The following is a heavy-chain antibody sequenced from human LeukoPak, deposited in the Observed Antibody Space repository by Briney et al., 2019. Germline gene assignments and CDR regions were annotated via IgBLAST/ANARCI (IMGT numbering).Heavy chain of an antibody. Sequence: GRSLRLSCAASGFTFSYYSMHWVRQAPGKGLEWVTFISYDGSDEYYADSVKGRFTISRDNSKNTLYLQMNSLRAEDTAVNYCARDSYGVDVWGPGTSVTVSS. CDR1: GFTFSYYS. J-gene: IGHJ6*02. CDR3: ARDSYGVDV. CDR2: ISYDGSDE. V-gene: IGHV3-30*04.